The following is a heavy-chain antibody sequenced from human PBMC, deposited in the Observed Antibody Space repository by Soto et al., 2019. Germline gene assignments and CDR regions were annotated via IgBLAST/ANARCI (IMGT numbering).Heavy chain of an antibody. CDR1: GGSISSSSYY. CDR3: ARNPGDWFAY. J-gene: IGHJ4*02. CDR2: IYYSGST. Sequence: SETLSLTCTVSGGSISSSSYYWGWIRQPPGKGLEWIGYIYYSGSTNYNPSLKSRVTISVDTSKNQFSLKLSSVTAADTAVYYWARNPGDWFAYWGQGTLVTVSS. V-gene: IGHV4-61*05. D-gene: IGHD3-9*01.